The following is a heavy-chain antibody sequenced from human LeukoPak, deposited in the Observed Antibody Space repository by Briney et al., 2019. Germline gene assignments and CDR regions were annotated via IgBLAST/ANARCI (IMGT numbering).Heavy chain of an antibody. V-gene: IGHV1-18*01. Sequence: GSSVKVSCKASGGTFSSYAISWVRQAPGQGLEWMGWISAYNGNTNYAQKLQGRVTMTTDTSTSTAYMELRSLRSDDTAVYYCAREMGDDFWSGYYYFDYWGQGTLVTVSS. CDR2: ISAYNGNT. J-gene: IGHJ4*02. CDR3: AREMGDDFWSGYYYFDY. CDR1: GGTFSSYA. D-gene: IGHD3-3*01.